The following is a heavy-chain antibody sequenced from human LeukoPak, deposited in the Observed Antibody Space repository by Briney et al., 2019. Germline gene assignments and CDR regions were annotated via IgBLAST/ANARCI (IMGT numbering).Heavy chain of an antibody. CDR3: AKDSYSKGDF. Sequence: PGGSLRLSCAASGFTFSSYAMTWVRQAPGKGLEWVANIKNDGAVKNYVDSVKGRFTISRDNAKNSLYLQMNSLRAEDTAVYYCAKDSYSKGDFWGRGVLVTVSS. CDR2: IKNDGAVK. V-gene: IGHV3-7*01. D-gene: IGHD6-13*01. J-gene: IGHJ4*02. CDR1: GFTFSSYA.